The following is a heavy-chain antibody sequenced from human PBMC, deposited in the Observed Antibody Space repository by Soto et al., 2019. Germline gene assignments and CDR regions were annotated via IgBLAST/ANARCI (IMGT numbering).Heavy chain of an antibody. V-gene: IGHV4-34*01. CDR2: INHSGST. Sequence: SETLSLTCAVYGGSFSGYYWSWIRQPPGKGLEWIGEINHSGSTNYNPSLKSRVTISVDTSKNQFSLKLSSVTAADTAVYYCAGGLVVPADPNYYYYMDVSGKGTTVTVSS. CDR1: GGSFSGYY. J-gene: IGHJ6*03. D-gene: IGHD2-2*01. CDR3: AGGLVVPADPNYYYYMDV.